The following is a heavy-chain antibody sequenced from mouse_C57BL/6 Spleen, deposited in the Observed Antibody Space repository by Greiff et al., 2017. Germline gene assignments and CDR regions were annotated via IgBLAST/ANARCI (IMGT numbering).Heavy chain of an antibody. V-gene: IGHV1-26*01. CDR2: INPNNGGT. CDR1: GYTFTDYY. D-gene: IGHD2-4*01. J-gene: IGHJ2*01. CDR3: AKGQIYYDYEGYFDY. Sequence: EVQLQQSGPELVKPGASVKISCKASGYTFTDYYMNWVKQSHGKSLEWIGDINPNNGGTSYNQKFKGKATLTVDKSSSTAYMELRSLTSEDSAVYYCAKGQIYYDYEGYFDYWGQGTTLTVSS.